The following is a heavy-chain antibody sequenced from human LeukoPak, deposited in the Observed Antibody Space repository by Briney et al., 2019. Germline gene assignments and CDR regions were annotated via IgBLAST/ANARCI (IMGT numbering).Heavy chain of an antibody. Sequence: PSETLSLTCTVSGGSISNYYWSWIRQPAGKGLEWIGRMYTSGSTNYNPSLKSRVTMSVDTSKNQFSLNLSSVTAADTAVYYCARGVDFWSGYQNWFDPWGQGTLVSVSS. D-gene: IGHD3-3*01. CDR1: GGSISNYY. V-gene: IGHV4-4*07. J-gene: IGHJ5*02. CDR3: ARGVDFWSGYQNWFDP. CDR2: MYTSGST.